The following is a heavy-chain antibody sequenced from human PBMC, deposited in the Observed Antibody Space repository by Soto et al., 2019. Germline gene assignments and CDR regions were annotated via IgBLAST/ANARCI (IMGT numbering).Heavy chain of an antibody. Sequence: QVQLIQSGAEVKRPGASLKVSCRASGYAFNTYGVSWVRQAPGQGLEWVGWISTSNGHTNFAQNFQGRVTLTTDTSTSTAYMELRSLTSDDTAVYYCVRDLPSVAPFFDLWGQGTLVTVSS. CDR2: ISTSNGHT. CDR1: GYAFNTYG. CDR3: VRDLPSVAPFFDL. V-gene: IGHV1-18*01. D-gene: IGHD2-21*01. J-gene: IGHJ4*02.